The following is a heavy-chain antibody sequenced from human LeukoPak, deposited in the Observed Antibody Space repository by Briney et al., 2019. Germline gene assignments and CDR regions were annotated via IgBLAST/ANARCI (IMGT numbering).Heavy chain of an antibody. Sequence: SETLSLTCTVSGYSISSGYYWGWIRQPPGKGLEWIGSIYHSGSTYYNPSLKSRVTISVDTSKNQFSLKLSSVTAADTAVYYCARAVEYVWGSYHIIDYWGQGTLVTVSS. D-gene: IGHD3-16*02. J-gene: IGHJ4*02. V-gene: IGHV4-38-2*02. CDR2: IYHSGST. CDR3: ARAVEYVWGSYHIIDY. CDR1: GYSISSGYY.